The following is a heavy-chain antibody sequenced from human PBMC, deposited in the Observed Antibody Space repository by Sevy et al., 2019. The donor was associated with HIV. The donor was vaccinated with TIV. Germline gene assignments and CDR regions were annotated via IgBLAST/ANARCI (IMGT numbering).Heavy chain of an antibody. J-gene: IGHJ4*02. CDR1: GFTFSSYA. D-gene: IGHD3-10*01. V-gene: IGHV3-30-3*01. Sequence: GGSLRLSCAASGFTFSSYAMHWVRQAPGKGLEWVAVISYDGSNKYYADSVKGRFTISRDNSKNTLYLQMNSLRAEDTAVYYCARDGKKTEVRGVISRIAIPRTDYLGQGTLVTVSS. CDR3: ARDGKKTEVRGVISRIAIPRTDY. CDR2: ISYDGSNK.